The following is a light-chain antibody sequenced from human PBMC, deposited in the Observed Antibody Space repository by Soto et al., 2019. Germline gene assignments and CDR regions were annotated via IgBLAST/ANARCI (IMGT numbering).Light chain of an antibody. CDR3: HQPSNWPLT. V-gene: IGKV3-11*01. CDR2: DVS. Sequence: EIVLAQSPDTLSLSPGERATLSCRASQSVGTSLAWYQQKPGQAPSLLISDVSNRATGIPARFSGSGSRTDFSLTTSSLEPEDFAVYYCHQPSNWPLTFGGGTKVEIK. CDR1: QSVGTS. J-gene: IGKJ4*01.